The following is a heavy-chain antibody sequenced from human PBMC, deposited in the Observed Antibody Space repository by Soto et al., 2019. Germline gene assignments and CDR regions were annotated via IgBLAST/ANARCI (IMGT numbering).Heavy chain of an antibody. CDR3: AKDLGSSGFHLDY. D-gene: IGHD6-19*01. V-gene: IGHV3-30*18. J-gene: IGHJ4*02. CDR1: VFTFSSYG. CDR2: ISYDGSNK. Sequence: PGLSLRRSCAGSVFTFSSYGIHCVLQNPGKGLEWVAVISYDGSNKYYADSVKGRFTISRDNSKNTLYLQMNSLRAEDTAVYYCAKDLGSSGFHLDYWGQGTLVTVSS.